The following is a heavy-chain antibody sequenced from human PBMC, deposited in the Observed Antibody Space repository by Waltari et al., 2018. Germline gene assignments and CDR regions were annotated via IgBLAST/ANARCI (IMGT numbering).Heavy chain of an antibody. CDR1: GGTFSSYA. V-gene: IGHV1-69*06. D-gene: IGHD2-15*01. J-gene: IGHJ1*01. CDR3: ARDSGYCSGGSCYSV. Sequence: ASGGTFSSYAISWVRQAPGQGLEWMGRIIPIFGTANYAQKFQGRVTITADKSTSTAYMELSSLRSEDTVVYYCARDSGYCSGGSCYSVWGQGTLVTVSS. CDR2: IIPIFGTA.